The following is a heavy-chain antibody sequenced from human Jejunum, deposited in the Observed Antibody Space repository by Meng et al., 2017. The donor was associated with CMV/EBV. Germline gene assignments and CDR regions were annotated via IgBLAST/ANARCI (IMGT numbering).Heavy chain of an antibody. CDR2: ISPTEAR. J-gene: IGHJ4*02. V-gene: IGHV4-4*02. Sequence: SIRRRHWWRWVRQSPGTGLEWIAAISPTEARNYNPSLKSRVTISVDYSKSQFSLMMTSVTAADTAIYYCVRGRCTKTSCYTGALDHWGPGTLVTVSS. D-gene: IGHD2-2*02. CDR1: SIRRRHW. CDR3: VRGRCTKTSCYTGALDH.